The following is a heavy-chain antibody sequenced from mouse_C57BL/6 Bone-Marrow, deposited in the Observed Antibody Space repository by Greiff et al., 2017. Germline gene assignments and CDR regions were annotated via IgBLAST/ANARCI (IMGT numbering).Heavy chain of an antibody. CDR3: ARGDYGYYYAMDY. Sequence: QVQLQQPGAELVRPGSSVKLSCKASGYTFTSYWMDWVKQRPGQGLEWIGNIYPSDSETHYNQKFKDKATLTVDKSSSTAYMQLSSLTSEDSAVYCCARGDYGYYYAMDYWGQGTSVTVSS. D-gene: IGHD1-2*01. CDR2: IYPSDSET. J-gene: IGHJ4*01. CDR1: GYTFTSYW. V-gene: IGHV1-61*01.